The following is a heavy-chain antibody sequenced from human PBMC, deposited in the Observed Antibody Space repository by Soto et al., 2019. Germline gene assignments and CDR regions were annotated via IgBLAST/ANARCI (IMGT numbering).Heavy chain of an antibody. CDR1: GFTFHSYG. CDR2: ISYAGSNK. D-gene: IGHD1-7*01. V-gene: IGHV3-30*18. CDR3: AKAGVNWNYHNFGY. Sequence: QVQLVESGGGVVQPGRSLRLSCAASGFTFHSYGMHWGRQAPGKGLEWVAVISYAGSNKYYADSVKGRFTISRDNSKNTLYLQMNSLRAEDTGVYYCAKAGVNWNYHNFGYWGQGTLVTVFS. J-gene: IGHJ4*02.